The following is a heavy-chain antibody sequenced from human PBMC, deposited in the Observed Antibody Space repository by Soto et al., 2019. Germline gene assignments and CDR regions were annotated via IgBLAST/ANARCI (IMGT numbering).Heavy chain of an antibody. CDR2: IYYSGST. CDR1: GGSISSGGYY. D-gene: IGHD3-3*01. V-gene: IGHV4-31*03. J-gene: IGHJ4*02. Sequence: QVQLQESGPGLVKPSQTLSLTCTVSGGSISSGGYYWSWIRQHPGKGLEWIGYIYYSGSTYYNPSLKSRVTISVDTSKNQFSLKLSSVTAADTAVYYCARKVHAPNYDFWSGNKNYKYYFDYWGQGTLVTVSS. CDR3: ARKVHAPNYDFWSGNKNYKYYFDY.